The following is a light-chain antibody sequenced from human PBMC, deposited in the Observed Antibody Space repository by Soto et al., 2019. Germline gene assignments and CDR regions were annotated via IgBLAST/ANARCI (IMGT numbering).Light chain of an antibody. CDR2: EVN. J-gene: IGLJ1*01. V-gene: IGLV2-8*01. Sequence: QSALTQPPSASGSPGQSVAISCTGTSSDVGGYNYVSWYQQHPGKAPKLMMYEVNKRPSGVPDRFSGSKSGNTASLTVSGLQAEDEADYYCCSYAGSYPFVFGTGTKVTVL. CDR1: SSDVGGYNY. CDR3: CSYAGSYPFV.